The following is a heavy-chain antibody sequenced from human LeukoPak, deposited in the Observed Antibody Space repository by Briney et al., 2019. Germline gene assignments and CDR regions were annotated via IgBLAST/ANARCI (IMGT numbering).Heavy chain of an antibody. V-gene: IGHV1-2*02. Sequence: ASVKVSCKASGYTFTGYYMHWVRQAPGQGLEWMGWINPNSGGTNYAQKFQGRVTMTRGTSISTAYMELSRLRSDDTAVYYCAREPNNYYDSSGYSGWGQGTLVTVSS. CDR1: GYTFTGYY. CDR2: INPNSGGT. CDR3: AREPNNYYDSSGYSG. J-gene: IGHJ4*02. D-gene: IGHD3-22*01.